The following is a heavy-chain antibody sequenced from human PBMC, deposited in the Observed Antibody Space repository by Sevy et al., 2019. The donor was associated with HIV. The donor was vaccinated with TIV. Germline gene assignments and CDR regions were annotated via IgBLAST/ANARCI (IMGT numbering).Heavy chain of an antibody. CDR1: GFSFDSYG. CDR2: ISGSGTRT. V-gene: IGHV3-23*01. CDR3: VKRGGGHYDPDEIGYYFYYYNMDV. Sequence: GGSLRLSCAVSGFSFDSYGMTWVRQAPGKGLEWVSGISGSGTRTYYADSVKGRFSISRDNSKNRLYLQMNSLRREDTAINYWVKRGGGHYDPDEIGYYFYYYNMDVWGKGTTVTVSS. D-gene: IGHD3-22*01. J-gene: IGHJ6*03.